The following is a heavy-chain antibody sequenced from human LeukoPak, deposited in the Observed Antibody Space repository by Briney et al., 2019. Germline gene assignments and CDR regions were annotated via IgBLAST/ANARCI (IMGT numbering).Heavy chain of an antibody. J-gene: IGHJ6*03. CDR1: GVSISSYY. CDR2: IYYSGST. CDR3: ARALRSYYMDV. Sequence: SETLSLTCTVSGVSISSYYWSWLRQPPGKGLEWIVYIYYSGSTNYNPSLKSRVTISVDTSKNQFSLKLSSVTAADTAVYYCARALRSYYMDVWGKGTTVTVSS. V-gene: IGHV4-59*01.